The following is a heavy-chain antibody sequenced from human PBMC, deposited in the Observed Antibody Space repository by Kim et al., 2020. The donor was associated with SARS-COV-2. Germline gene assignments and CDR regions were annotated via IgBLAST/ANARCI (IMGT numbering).Heavy chain of an antibody. CDR3: AKGYGYCSSTSCAFDY. Sequence: GGSLRLSCAASGFTFGDYAMHWVRQAPGKGLEWVSGISWNSGSIGYADSVKGRFTISRDNAKNSLYLQMNSLRAEDTALYYCAKGYGYCSSTSCAFDYWGQGTLVTVSS. CDR2: ISWNSGSI. CDR1: GFTFGDYA. J-gene: IGHJ4*02. V-gene: IGHV3-9*01. D-gene: IGHD2-2*03.